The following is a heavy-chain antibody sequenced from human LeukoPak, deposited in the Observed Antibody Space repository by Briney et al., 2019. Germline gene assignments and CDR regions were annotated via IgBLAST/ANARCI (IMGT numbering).Heavy chain of an antibody. Sequence: GSLRLSCAGSGFTFSSYWMHWVRQAPGKGLVWVSRINIDGTGTTYAASVKGRFTISRDNAKNTLYLEMNSLRAEDTAVYFCTRGDSGGLHWGQGTLVTVSS. J-gene: IGHJ4*02. CDR3: TRGDSGGLH. CDR2: INIDGTGT. V-gene: IGHV3-74*01. CDR1: GFTFSSYW. D-gene: IGHD4-23*01.